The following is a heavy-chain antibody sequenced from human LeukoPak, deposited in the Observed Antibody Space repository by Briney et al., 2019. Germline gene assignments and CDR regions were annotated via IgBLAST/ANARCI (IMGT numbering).Heavy chain of an antibody. V-gene: IGHV3-73*01. Sequence: GGSLRLSCAASGFTFSGSGMHWVRQASGRGLEWVGGIRSKANSYARVYAASVKGRFTISRDDSKNTAYLQMNSLKTEDTAIYYCTTFGIVDDYWGQGTLVTVSS. CDR2: IRSKANSYAR. CDR3: TTFGIVDDY. J-gene: IGHJ4*02. CDR1: GFTFSGSG. D-gene: IGHD3-22*01.